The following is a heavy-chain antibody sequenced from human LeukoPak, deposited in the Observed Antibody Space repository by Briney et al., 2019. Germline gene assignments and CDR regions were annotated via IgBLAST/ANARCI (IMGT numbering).Heavy chain of an antibody. CDR2: IYYSGST. J-gene: IGHJ5*02. CDR3: GRGEGSSYYYGSGSSYNWFDP. CDR1: GGSISSGDYY. D-gene: IGHD3-10*01. V-gene: IGHV4-30-4*01. Sequence: SQTLSLTCTVSGGSISSGDYYWSWIRQPPGKGLEWIGYIYYSGSTYYNPSLKSGATISVDTSKNQFSLKLSSVTAADTAVYYCGRGEGSSYYYGSGSSYNWFDPWGQGTLVTVSS.